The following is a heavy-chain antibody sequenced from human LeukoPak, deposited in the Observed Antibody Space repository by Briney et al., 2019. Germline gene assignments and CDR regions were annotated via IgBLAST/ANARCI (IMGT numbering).Heavy chain of an antibody. CDR1: GFTFSSYA. J-gene: IGHJ4*02. CDR2: ISYDGSNK. Sequence: PGGSLRLSCAASGFTFSSYAMHWVRQAPGKGLEWVAVISYDGSNKYYADSVKGRFTISRDNSKNTLYLQMNSLRAEDTAVYYCARDPEVSYGFFDYWGQGTLVTVSS. CDR3: ARDPEVSYGFFDY. D-gene: IGHD5-18*01. V-gene: IGHV3-30*04.